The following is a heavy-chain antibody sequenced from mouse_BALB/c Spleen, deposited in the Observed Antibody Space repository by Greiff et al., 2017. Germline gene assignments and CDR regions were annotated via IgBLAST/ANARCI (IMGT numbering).Heavy chain of an antibody. CDR3: ARGGYYRYDDGYAMDY. J-gene: IGHJ4*01. Sequence: EVHLVESGGGLVKPGGSLKLSCAASGFTFSDYYMYWVRQTPEKRLEWVATISDGGSYTYYPDSVKGRFTISRDNAKNNLYLQMSSLKSEDTAMYYCARGGYYRYDDGYAMDYWGQGTSVTVSS. CDR1: GFTFSDYY. V-gene: IGHV5-4*02. CDR2: ISDGGSYT. D-gene: IGHD2-14*01.